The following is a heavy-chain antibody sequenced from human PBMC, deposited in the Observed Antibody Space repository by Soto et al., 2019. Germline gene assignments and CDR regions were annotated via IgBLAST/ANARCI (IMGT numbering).Heavy chain of an antibody. V-gene: IGHV4-59*01. CDR2: IYYSGST. CDR1: GGSISSYY. D-gene: IGHD3-22*01. Sequence: PSETLSLTCTVSGGSISSYYWSWIRQPPGKGLEWIGYIYYSGSTNYNPSLKSRVTISVDTSKNQFSLKLSSVTAADTAVYYCTTDSYFTLKLVRFDYWGLGTLVTVSS. CDR3: TTDSYFTLKLVRFDY. J-gene: IGHJ4*01.